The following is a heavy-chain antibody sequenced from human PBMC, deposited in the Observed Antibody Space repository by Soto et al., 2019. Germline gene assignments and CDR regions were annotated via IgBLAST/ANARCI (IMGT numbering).Heavy chain of an antibody. V-gene: IGHV3-48*01. CDR2: ISSSSSTI. CDR1: GFTFGSYS. D-gene: IGHD5-18*01. Sequence: EVQLVESGGGLVQPGGSLRLSCAASGFTFGSYSMNWVRQAPGKGLEWVSYISSSSSTIYYADSVEGRFTISRDNAKNSLYLQRTSLRAEDTAVYYCAKDGGYSYGPYDYWGQGTLVTVSS. J-gene: IGHJ4*02. CDR3: AKDGGYSYGPYDY.